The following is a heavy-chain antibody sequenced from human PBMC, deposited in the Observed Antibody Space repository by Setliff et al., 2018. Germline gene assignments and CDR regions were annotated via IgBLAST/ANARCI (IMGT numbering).Heavy chain of an antibody. CDR2: IYPGDSNT. Sequence: PGESLKISCQASGYSFTSQWIGWVRQTPERGLEWIGIIYPGDSNTRYSPSFQGQVTMSADKSISTAYLQWSSLKASDTAMYYCARQRSSSSLTYNWFDPWGQGTLVTVSS. V-gene: IGHV5-51*01. CDR3: ARQRSSSSLTYNWFDP. CDR1: GYSFTSQW. J-gene: IGHJ5*02. D-gene: IGHD6-6*01.